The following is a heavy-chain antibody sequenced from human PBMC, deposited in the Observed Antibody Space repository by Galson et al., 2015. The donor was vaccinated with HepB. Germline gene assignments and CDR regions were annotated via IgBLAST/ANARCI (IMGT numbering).Heavy chain of an antibody. V-gene: IGHV4-59*01. Sequence: SETLSLTCTVSGGSISSYYWSWIRQPPGKGLEWIGYIYYSGSTNYNPSLKSRVTISVDTSKNQFSLKLSSVTAADTAVYYCARVSDYDFWSGHVDYWGQGTLVTVSS. CDR3: ARVSDYDFWSGHVDY. CDR1: GGSISSYY. CDR2: IYYSGST. D-gene: IGHD3-3*01. J-gene: IGHJ4*02.